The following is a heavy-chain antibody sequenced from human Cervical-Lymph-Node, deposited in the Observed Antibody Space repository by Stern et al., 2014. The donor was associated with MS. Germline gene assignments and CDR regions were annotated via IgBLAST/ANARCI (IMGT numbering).Heavy chain of an antibody. CDR2: ISHDGGDR. V-gene: IGHV3-30*04. D-gene: IGHD6-19*01. J-gene: IGHJ4*02. Sequence: VQLEESGGGVVQPGRSLRLSCAASGFSFSTYALHWVRQAPGKGLEWVAVISHDGGDRYYADPVEGRFTISRDNSKNTLFLQMDSLRAEDTAVYYCARDQWVVPLGYFDYWGQGTLVAVSS. CDR1: GFSFSTYA. CDR3: ARDQWVVPLGYFDY.